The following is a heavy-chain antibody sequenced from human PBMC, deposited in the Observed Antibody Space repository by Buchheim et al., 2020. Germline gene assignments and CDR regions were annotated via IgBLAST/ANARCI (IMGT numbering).Heavy chain of an antibody. J-gene: IGHJ4*02. CDR3: ARGPPGDFDY. Sequence: QVQLQQWGAGLLKPSETLSLTCAVYGGSFSGYYWSWIRQPPGQGMEWNGEINNSGRTNYNQSLKRRVTISVDTYQNKFSLKLSSVTAADTAVYYCARGPPGDFDYWGQGTL. CDR1: GGSFSGYY. V-gene: IGHV4-34*01. D-gene: IGHD1-1*01. CDR2: INNSGRT.